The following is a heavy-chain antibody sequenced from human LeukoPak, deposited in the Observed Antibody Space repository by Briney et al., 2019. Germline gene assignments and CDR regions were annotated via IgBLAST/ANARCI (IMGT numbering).Heavy chain of an antibody. Sequence: PSETLSLTCTVSGGSISSYYWSWIRQPAGTGLEWIGRIYTSGSTNYNPSLKSRVNISVDKSKNQFSLKLSSVTAADTAVYYCARARDYYDSSAYPNWFDPWGQGTLVTVSS. CDR3: ARARDYYDSSAYPNWFDP. CDR2: IYTSGST. D-gene: IGHD3-22*01. J-gene: IGHJ5*02. V-gene: IGHV4-4*07. CDR1: GGSISSYY.